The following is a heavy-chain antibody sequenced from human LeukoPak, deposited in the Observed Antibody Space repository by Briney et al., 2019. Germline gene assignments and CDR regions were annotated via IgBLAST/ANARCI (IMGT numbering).Heavy chain of an antibody. Sequence: PGGSLRLSCAASGFTFSSYSMNWVRQAPGKGLEWVSSISSSYIYYADSVKGRFTISRDNAKNSLYLQMNSLRAEDTAVYYCARRFKRDLLLLDFDYWGQGTLVTVSS. CDR1: GFTFSSYS. CDR2: ISSSYI. J-gene: IGHJ4*02. CDR3: ARRFKRDLLLLDFDY. D-gene: IGHD2-2*01. V-gene: IGHV3-21*01.